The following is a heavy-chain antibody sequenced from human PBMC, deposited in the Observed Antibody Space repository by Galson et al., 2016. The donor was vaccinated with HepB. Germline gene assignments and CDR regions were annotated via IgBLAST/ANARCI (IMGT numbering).Heavy chain of an antibody. CDR1: GFTFRDSY. V-gene: IGHV3-7*03. Sequence: SLRLSCAASGFTFRDSYMTWVRQAPGKGLEWVANIKQDGTERYYVDSVKGRFIISRDNAKNSLYLQMNNLRVGDTAIYYCTRGATVTTSWGQGTLVTVSS. CDR3: TRGATVTTS. CDR2: IKQDGTER. D-gene: IGHD4-17*01. J-gene: IGHJ5*02.